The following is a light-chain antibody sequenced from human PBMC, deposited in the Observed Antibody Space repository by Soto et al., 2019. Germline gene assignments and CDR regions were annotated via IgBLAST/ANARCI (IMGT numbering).Light chain of an antibody. Sequence: QSVLTQPPSVSAAPGQKVTISCSGSSSNIGNNYVSWYQQFPGTAPKLLIYDNDKRPSGIPDRFSGSKSGTSATLGITVLQTGDEADYYCGTWDSSLSAVVFGGGTKLTVL. V-gene: IGLV1-51*01. J-gene: IGLJ2*01. CDR3: GTWDSSLSAVV. CDR2: DND. CDR1: SSNIGNNY.